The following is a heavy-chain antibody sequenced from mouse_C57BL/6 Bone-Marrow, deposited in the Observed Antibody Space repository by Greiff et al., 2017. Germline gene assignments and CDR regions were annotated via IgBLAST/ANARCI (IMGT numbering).Heavy chain of an antibody. D-gene: IGHD1-1*01. CDR2: IDPSDSYT. J-gene: IGHJ1*03. Sequence: QVQLQQPGAELVKPGASVKLSCKASGYTFTSYWMQWVKQRPGQGLEWIGEIDPSDSYTNYNQKFKGKATLTVDTSSSTAYMQLSSLTSEDSAVYYCAREVYYGSSPYWYCDVWGTGPTVTVSS. CDR3: AREVYYGSSPYWYCDV. CDR1: GYTFTSYW. V-gene: IGHV1-50*01.